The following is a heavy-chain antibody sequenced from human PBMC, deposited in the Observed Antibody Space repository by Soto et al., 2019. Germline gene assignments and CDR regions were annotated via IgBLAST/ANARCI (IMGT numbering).Heavy chain of an antibody. CDR3: ARMDERTATLRCHAFDI. CDR1: GGSVSSGIDY. CDR2: IYYSGST. D-gene: IGHD2-15*01. V-gene: IGHV4-61*01. J-gene: IGHJ3*02. Sequence: PSETLSLTCTVSGGSVSSGIDYWSWIRQPPGKGLEWIGYIYYSGSTNYNPSLKSRVTISVDTSKNQFSLKLSSVTAADTAVYYCARMDERTATLRCHAFDIWGQGTMVTVSS.